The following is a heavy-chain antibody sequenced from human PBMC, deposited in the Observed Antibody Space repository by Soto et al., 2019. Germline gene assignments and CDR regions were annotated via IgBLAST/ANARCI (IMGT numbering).Heavy chain of an antibody. CDR1: GFTFSLHS. CDR3: ARGVRTDYYQYYGMDV. D-gene: IGHD3-9*01. J-gene: IGHJ6*02. CDR2: ISTGSTNI. V-gene: IGHV3-48*01. Sequence: PVGSLRLSCSASGFTFSLHSMSWVRQAPGKGLEWVSYISTGSTNIHYADSVKGRFTISRDSASSSLYLQRNSLRGDDTAVHYCARGVRTDYYQYYGMDVWGQGPTGTVS.